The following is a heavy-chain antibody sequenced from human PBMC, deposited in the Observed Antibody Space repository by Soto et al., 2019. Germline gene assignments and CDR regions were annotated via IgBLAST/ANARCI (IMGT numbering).Heavy chain of an antibody. CDR2: ISYYGSNK. CDR1: GFTFSRYA. Sequence: QVQLVESGGGVVQPGRSLRLSCAAAGFTFSRYARQWVRQAPGKGLEWGAVISYYGSNKYYADSVKGRFTIARDNSKNTLYLQMNSLRAEDTAVYYWARSTLEMATHYGYWGQGTLVTVSS. V-gene: IGHV3-30-3*01. D-gene: IGHD4-17*01. J-gene: IGHJ4*02. CDR3: ARSTLEMATHYGY.